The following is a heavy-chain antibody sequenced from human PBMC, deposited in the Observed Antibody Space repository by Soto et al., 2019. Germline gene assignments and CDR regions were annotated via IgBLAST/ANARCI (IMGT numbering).Heavy chain of an antibody. J-gene: IGHJ5*02. V-gene: IGHV1-18*01. CDR2: ISAYNGNT. D-gene: IGHD3-9*01. Sequence: ASVKVSCKASGYTFTSYGISWVRQAPGQGLEWMGWISAYNGNTNYAQKLQGRVTMTTDTSTSTAYMELRSLRSDDTAVYYCARDNPELRGYDILTGMFWPWGQGTLVTVSS. CDR3: ARDNPELRGYDILTGMFWP. CDR1: GYTFTSYG.